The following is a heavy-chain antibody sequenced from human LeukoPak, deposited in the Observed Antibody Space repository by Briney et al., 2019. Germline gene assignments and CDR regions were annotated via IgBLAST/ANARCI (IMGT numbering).Heavy chain of an antibody. Sequence: GGSLRLSCAASGFTFSSYAMSWVRQAPGKGLEWVSTISGRGASTYYADSVKGRFTISRDNSKNTLYLQMNSLRAEDTDVSYCAKQHGSVVDSSGSLSRHWGQGTLVTVSS. J-gene: IGHJ4*02. CDR2: ISGRGAST. CDR3: AKQHGSVVDSSGSLSRH. CDR1: GFTFSSYA. V-gene: IGHV3-23*01. D-gene: IGHD3-22*01.